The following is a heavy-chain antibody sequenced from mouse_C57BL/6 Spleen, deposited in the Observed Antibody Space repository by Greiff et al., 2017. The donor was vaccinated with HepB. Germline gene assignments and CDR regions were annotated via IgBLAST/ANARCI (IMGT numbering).Heavy chain of an antibody. CDR2: ISNGGGST. V-gene: IGHV5-12*01. D-gene: IGHD1-1*01. Sequence: EVKLMESGGGLVQPGGSLKLSCAASGFTFSDYYMYWVRQTPEKRLEWVAYISNGGGSTYYPDTVKGRFTISRDNAKNTLYLQMSRLKSEDTAMYYCARPLYYYGSSYYPFAYWGQGTLVTVSA. CDR1: GFTFSDYY. J-gene: IGHJ3*01. CDR3: ARPLYYYGSSYYPFAY.